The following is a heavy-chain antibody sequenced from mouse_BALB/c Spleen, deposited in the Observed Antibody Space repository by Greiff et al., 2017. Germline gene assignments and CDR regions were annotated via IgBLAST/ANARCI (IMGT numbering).Heavy chain of an antibody. J-gene: IGHJ3*01. CDR2: IWAGGST. CDR1: GFSLTSYG. Sequence: QVQLQQSGPGLVAPSQSLSITCTVSGFSLTSYGVHWVRQPPGKGLEWLGVIWAGGSTNYNSALMSRLSLSKDNSKSQVFLKMNSLQTDDTAMYYCARDLGLRRSLVAYWGQGTLVTGSA. V-gene: IGHV2-9*02. CDR3: ARDLGLRRSLVAY. D-gene: IGHD2-4*01.